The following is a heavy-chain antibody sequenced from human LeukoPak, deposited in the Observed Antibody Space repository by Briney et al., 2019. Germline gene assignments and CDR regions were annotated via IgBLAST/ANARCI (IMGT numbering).Heavy chain of an antibody. J-gene: IGHJ4*02. CDR2: IYYSGST. Sequence: SETLSLTCTVSGGSISSSSYYWGWIRQPPGKGLEWIGSIYYSGSTYYNPSLKSRVTISVDTSKNQFSLKLSSVTAADTAVYYCAINYDILTGYYRYYFDYWGQGTLVTVSS. D-gene: IGHD3-9*01. CDR1: GGSISSSSYY. V-gene: IGHV4-39*01. CDR3: AINYDILTGYYRYYFDY.